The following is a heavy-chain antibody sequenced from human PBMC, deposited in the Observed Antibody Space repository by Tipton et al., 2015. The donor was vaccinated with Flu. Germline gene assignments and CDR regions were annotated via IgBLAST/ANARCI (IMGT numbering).Heavy chain of an antibody. CDR2: IYTNANT. J-gene: IGHJ5*02. V-gene: IGHV4-61*02. Sequence: TLSLTCTVSGGSISRGSYYYNWIRQPAGEGLEWIGRIYTNANTNYNPSLKSRVTMSVDTSKNQFSLKLNSVTTTDTAVYYCARRWSEGNSFDPWGQGTLVTVSS. CDR1: GGSISRGSYY. D-gene: IGHD4-23*01. CDR3: ARRWSEGNSFDP.